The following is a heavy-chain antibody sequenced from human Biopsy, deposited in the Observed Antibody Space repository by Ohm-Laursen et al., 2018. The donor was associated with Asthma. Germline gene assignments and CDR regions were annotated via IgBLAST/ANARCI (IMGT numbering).Heavy chain of an antibody. Sequence: SLRLSCSASGFSLSDYYMSWIRQAPGKGLEWVSYISWSSSYTNYADSVKGRFTISRDNAKNSLLLQMNSLRAEDTAVYYCARGGSRDLWGTYRYPWDYWGQGTLVTVSS. CDR3: ARGGSRDLWGTYRYPWDY. V-gene: IGHV3-11*06. D-gene: IGHD3-16*02. CDR2: ISWSSSYT. CDR1: GFSLSDYY. J-gene: IGHJ4*02.